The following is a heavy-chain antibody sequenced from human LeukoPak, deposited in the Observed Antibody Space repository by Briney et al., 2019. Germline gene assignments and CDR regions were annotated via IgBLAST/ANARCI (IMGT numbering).Heavy chain of an antibody. Sequence: SETLSLTCAVYGGSFSGYYWSWIRQPPGKGLEWIGEINHSGSTNYNPSLKSRVTISVDTSKNQFSLKLSSVTAADTAVYYCARERQKRGYNYGTVSWGQGTLVTVSS. CDR2: INHSGST. CDR3: ARERQKRGYNYGTVS. CDR1: GGSFSGYY. D-gene: IGHD5-18*01. J-gene: IGHJ5*02. V-gene: IGHV4-34*01.